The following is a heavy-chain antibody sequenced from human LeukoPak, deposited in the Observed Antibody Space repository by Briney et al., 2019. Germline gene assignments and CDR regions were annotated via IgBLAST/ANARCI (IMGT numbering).Heavy chain of an antibody. Sequence: GGSLRLSCSASGLTFSGHAMHWVRQAPGKGLEHVSSISNNGVATYYADSVKGRFAISRDTSKNTLYLQMNGLRGEDTAVYYCAKDDGGSPPNAFDVWGQGTLVTVSS. CDR2: ISNNGVAT. CDR3: AKDDGGSPPNAFDV. V-gene: IGHV3-64*04. D-gene: IGHD3-10*01. J-gene: IGHJ3*01. CDR1: GLTFSGHA.